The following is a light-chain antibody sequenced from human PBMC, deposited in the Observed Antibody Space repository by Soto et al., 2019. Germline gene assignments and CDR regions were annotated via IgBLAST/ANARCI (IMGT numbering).Light chain of an antibody. CDR1: QSVSSSY. CDR3: QQDYSLYT. J-gene: IGKJ2*01. V-gene: IGKV3D-7*01. Sequence: PGERVILSCRASQSVSSSYLTWYQQKPGQAPRLLIYGASTRATSIPARFSGSGSGTDFTLTVSSLQPEDFAVYYCQQDYSLYTFGQGTKLEIK. CDR2: GAS.